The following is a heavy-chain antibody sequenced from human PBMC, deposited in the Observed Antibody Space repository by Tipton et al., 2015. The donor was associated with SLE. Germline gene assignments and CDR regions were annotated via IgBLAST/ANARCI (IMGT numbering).Heavy chain of an antibody. CDR3: ARHAGDYAYFDS. V-gene: IGHV4-59*01. CDR1: GGSISSDY. CDR2: IFYTGST. Sequence: TLSLTCTVSGGSISSDYWTWIRQPPGKGLEWIGSIFYTGSTTYNPSLKSRLTMSVDTPKNQFSLKLTSVTAADTAVYYCARHAGDYAYFDSWGQGTLVTASS. D-gene: IGHD4-17*01. J-gene: IGHJ4*02.